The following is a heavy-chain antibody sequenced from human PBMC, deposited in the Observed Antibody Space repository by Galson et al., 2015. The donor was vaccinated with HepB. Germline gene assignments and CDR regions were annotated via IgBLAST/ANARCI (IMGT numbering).Heavy chain of an antibody. CDR1: GDSVSSNTAA. D-gene: IGHD3-10*01. Sequence: CAISGDSVSSNTAAWSWVRQSPSRGLEWLGRTYYESKWNNGYAVSVKSRIAINPDTSKNQFSLQLNSVTPEDTAVYYCAREPYGSGSADPWFDPWGQGILVTVSS. V-gene: IGHV6-1*01. CDR2: TYYESKWNN. CDR3: AREPYGSGSADPWFDP. J-gene: IGHJ5*02.